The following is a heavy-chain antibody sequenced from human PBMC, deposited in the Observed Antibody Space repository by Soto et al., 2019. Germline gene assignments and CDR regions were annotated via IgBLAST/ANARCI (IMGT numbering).Heavy chain of an antibody. Sequence: SLTVACRASGHPFSGYYVPWLRQAPEQGLEWMGWVNPNSGGTHYAQKFQGRVSMNRDTSLSAVYMELRSLRRDDMAGYFCASDYVADDCTVSTGEFGRRWEQGNRVVVSS. CDR1: GHPFSGYY. CDR2: VNPNSGGT. J-gene: IGHJ4*02. D-gene: IGHD2-8*01. V-gene: IGHV1-2*02. CDR3: ASDYVADDCTVSTGEFGRR.